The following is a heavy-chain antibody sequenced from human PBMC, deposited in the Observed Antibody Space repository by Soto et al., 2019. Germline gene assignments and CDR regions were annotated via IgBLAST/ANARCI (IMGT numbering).Heavy chain of an antibody. J-gene: IGHJ6*02. V-gene: IGHV4-4*07. CDR2: IYTSGST. D-gene: IGHD2-2*01. CDR3: ARGARSICSSTRCNDYYYYYGMDV. Sequence: SETLSLTCTVSGGSISSYYWSWIRQPAGKGLEWIGRIYTSGSTNYNPSLKSRVTMSVDTSKNQFSLKLSSVTAADTAVYYCARGARSICSSTRCNDYYYYYGMDVWGQGTTVTVSS. CDR1: GGSISSYY.